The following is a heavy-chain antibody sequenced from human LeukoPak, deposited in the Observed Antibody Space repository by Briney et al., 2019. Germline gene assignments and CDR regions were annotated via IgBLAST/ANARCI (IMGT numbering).Heavy chain of an antibody. J-gene: IGHJ6*02. CDR3: ARDPYSDSSGYFWGYYYGMDV. V-gene: IGHV1-69*04. CDR1: GGTFSSYT. CDR2: IIPILGIA. D-gene: IGHD3-22*01. Sequence: ASVKVSCKASGGTFSSYTISWVRQAPGQGLEWMGRIIPILGIANYAQKFQGRVTITADKSTSTAYMELSSLRSEDTAVYYCARDPYSDSSGYFWGYYYGMDVWGQGTTVTVSS.